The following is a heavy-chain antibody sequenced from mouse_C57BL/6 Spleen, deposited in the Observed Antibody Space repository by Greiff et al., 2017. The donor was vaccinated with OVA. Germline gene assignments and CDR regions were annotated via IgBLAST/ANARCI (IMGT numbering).Heavy chain of an antibody. CDR3: AIQTAHAYYFDY. CDR1: GYSITSGYY. Sequence: ESGPGLVKPSQSLSLTCSVTGYSITSGYYWNWIRQFPGNKLEWMGYISYDGSNNYNPSLKNRISITRDTSKNQFFLKLNSVTTEDTATYYCAIQTAHAYYFDYWGQGTTLTVSS. J-gene: IGHJ2*01. D-gene: IGHD3-2*02. CDR2: ISYDGSN. V-gene: IGHV3-6*01.